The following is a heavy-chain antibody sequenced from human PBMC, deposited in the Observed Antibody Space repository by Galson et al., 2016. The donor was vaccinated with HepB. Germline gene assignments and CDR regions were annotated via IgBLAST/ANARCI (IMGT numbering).Heavy chain of an antibody. Sequence: SLRLSCAASGFIFSSYWMNWVRQAPGKGLEWVADIKQDGSEKYYVDSVEGRFTVSRDNAKNSLYLQMNSLSAEDTAVYYCATMFYYYNTGFDRVDAFDIWGQGTMVTVSP. J-gene: IGHJ3*02. CDR3: ATMFYYYNTGFDRVDAFDI. CDR1: GFIFSSYW. D-gene: IGHD3-22*01. V-gene: IGHV3-7*01. CDR2: IKQDGSEK.